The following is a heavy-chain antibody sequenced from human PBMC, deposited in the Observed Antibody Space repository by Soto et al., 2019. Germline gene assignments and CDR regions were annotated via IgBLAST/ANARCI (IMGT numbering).Heavy chain of an antibody. J-gene: IGHJ6*02. Sequence: EAALKIPSKGSGDSLTSYWIGGVRQMPGKDLEWMGIIYPGDSDTRYSPSFQGQVTISADKSISTAYLQWSSLKASDTAMYYGATSSTVTTGYGMDRWGQGTTVTVAS. CDR1: GDSLTSYW. V-gene: IGHV5-51*01. CDR2: IYPGDSDT. D-gene: IGHD4-17*01. CDR3: ATSSTVTTGYGMDR.